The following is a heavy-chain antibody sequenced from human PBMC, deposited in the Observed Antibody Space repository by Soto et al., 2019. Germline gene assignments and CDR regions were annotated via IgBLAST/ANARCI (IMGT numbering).Heavy chain of an antibody. Sequence: SETLSLTCAVSGGSISSSNWWSWVRQPPGKGLGWIGEIYHSGSTNYNPSIKSRVTISVDTSKNQFSLTLSSVTGADTAVDYCERGRRGLVPAANYWFDPWGQGTLVTVS. CDR2: IYHSGST. CDR3: ERGRRGLVPAANYWFDP. D-gene: IGHD2-2*01. J-gene: IGHJ5*02. V-gene: IGHV4-4*02. CDR1: GGSISSSNW.